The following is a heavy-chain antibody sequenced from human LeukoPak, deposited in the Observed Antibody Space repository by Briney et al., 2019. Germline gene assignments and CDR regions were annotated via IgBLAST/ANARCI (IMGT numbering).Heavy chain of an antibody. J-gene: IGHJ4*02. D-gene: IGHD3-22*01. CDR2: INWNGGST. Sequence: PAGGSLRLSCAASGFTFDDYGMSWVRQAPGKGLEWVSGINWNGGSTGYADSVKGRFTISRDNAKNSLYLQMNSLRAEDTAVYYCARNFKDSSGYYYLDYWGQGTLVTVSS. V-gene: IGHV3-20*04. CDR1: GFTFDDYG. CDR3: ARNFKDSSGYYYLDY.